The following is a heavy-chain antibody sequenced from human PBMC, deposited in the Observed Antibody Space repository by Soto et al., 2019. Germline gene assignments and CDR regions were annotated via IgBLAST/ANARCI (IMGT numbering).Heavy chain of an antibody. CDR3: ARGHHGLEI. CDR2: IDPSGTTI. J-gene: IGHJ6*02. V-gene: IGHV3-11*01. CDR1: GLTFIDFY. Sequence: PVGSLRLSCAASGLTFIDFYMSWVRQAPGKGLDWVSYIDPSGTTIVYADSVKGRFTFSRDNAKNSLYLQMDSLRGEDSAVYYCARGHHGLEIWGRGTTVTVSS.